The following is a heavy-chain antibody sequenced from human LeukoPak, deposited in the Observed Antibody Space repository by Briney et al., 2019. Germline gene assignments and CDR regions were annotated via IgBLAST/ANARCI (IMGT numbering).Heavy chain of an antibody. Sequence: SVKVSCKASGGTFSSYAISWVRQAPGQGLEWMGGIIPIFGTANYAQKFQGRVTITADESTSTAYMELSSLRSEDTAVYYCAKSGDSSGYYYGFDYWGQGTLVTVSS. J-gene: IGHJ4*02. CDR2: IIPIFGTA. CDR3: AKSGDSSGYYYGFDY. V-gene: IGHV1-69*13. CDR1: GGTFSSYA. D-gene: IGHD3-22*01.